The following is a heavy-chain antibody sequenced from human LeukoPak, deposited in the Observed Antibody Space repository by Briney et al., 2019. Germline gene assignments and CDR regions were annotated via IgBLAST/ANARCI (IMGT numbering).Heavy chain of an antibody. J-gene: IGHJ4*02. CDR2: ISSSSSYI. D-gene: IGHD3-9*01. CDR3: ARGYYDILTGYYLMDY. V-gene: IGHV3-21*01. CDR1: GFTFSSYS. Sequence: GGSLRLSCAASGFTFSSYSMNWVRQAPGKGLEWVSSISSSSSYIYYADSVKGRFTISRDNAKNSLYLQMNSLRAEDTAVYYCARGYYDILTGYYLMDYWGQGTLVTVSS.